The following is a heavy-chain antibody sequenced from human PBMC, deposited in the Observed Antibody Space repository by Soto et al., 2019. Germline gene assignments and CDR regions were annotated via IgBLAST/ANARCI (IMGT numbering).Heavy chain of an antibody. CDR3: AKGYSNVWFFSLDL. CDR1: DGSLSGYY. J-gene: IGHJ5*02. D-gene: IGHD3-10*01. Sequence: PSETLSLTCAVYDGSLSGYYWSWIRQPPGKGLEWIGEINHSGRTNYNPSLTSRVTLSVDTSKNQFSLKMSSVTAADTALYYCAKGYSNVWFFSLDLWGQGTLVTVSS. CDR2: INHSGRT. V-gene: IGHV4-34*01.